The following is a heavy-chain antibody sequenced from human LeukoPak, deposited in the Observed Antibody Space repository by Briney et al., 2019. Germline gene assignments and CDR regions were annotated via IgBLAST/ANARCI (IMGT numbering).Heavy chain of an antibody. CDR2: ISSSSSYI. J-gene: IGHJ6*03. D-gene: IGHD6-13*01. CDR1: GFTLSRYS. V-gene: IGHV3-21*01. CDR3: ARVGVGQQLEYYYYYYYMDV. Sequence: GGSLRLSCAASGFTLSRYSMNWVRQAPGKGLEWVSSISSSSSYIYYADSVKGRFTISRDNAKNSLYLQMNSLRAEDTAVYYCARVGVGQQLEYYYYYYYMDVWGKGTTVTISS.